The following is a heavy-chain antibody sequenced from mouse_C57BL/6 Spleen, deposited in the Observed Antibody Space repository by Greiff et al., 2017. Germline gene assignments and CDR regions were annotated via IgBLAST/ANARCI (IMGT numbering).Heavy chain of an antibody. CDR3: ARWRGSSLFDY. CDR2: IDPSDSET. D-gene: IGHD1-1*01. CDR1: GYTFTSYW. V-gene: IGHV1-52*01. J-gene: IGHJ2*01. Sequence: VQLQQPGAELVRPGSSVKLSCKASGYTFTSYWMHWVKQRPIQGLEWIGNIDPSDSETHYNQKFKDKATLTVDKSSSTAYMQLSSLTSEDSAVYYCARWRGSSLFDYWGQGTTLTVSS.